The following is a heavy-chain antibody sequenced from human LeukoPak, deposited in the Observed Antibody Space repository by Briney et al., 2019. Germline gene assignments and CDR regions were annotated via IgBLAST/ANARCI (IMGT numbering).Heavy chain of an antibody. CDR2: ITDSRSST. V-gene: IGHV3-64*01. D-gene: IGHD3-10*01. J-gene: IGHJ4*02. CDR1: GFTFTGYY. CDR3: ARSTRYFGSAMYYFDD. Sequence: GGSLRLSCAASGFTFTGYYLHWVRQTPGKGLEYISTITDSRSSTYHTNSVRGRFTISRDNSKNTLYLQMGSLRTEDTAVYYCARSTRYFGSAMYYFDDWGQGTLVTVSS.